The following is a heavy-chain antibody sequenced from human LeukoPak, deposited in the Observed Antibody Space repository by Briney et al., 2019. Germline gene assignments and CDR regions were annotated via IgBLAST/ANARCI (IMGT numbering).Heavy chain of an antibody. CDR2: ISYDGSEK. D-gene: IGHD2/OR15-2a*01. CDR3: ARAPEGLRILSADY. Sequence: GRTLRLSCAVSGFTFSNYGMYRVRQAPGKGLEWVAVISYDGSEKYYADSVKGRFTISRDNSNNTLSVQMNSLRPEDTAVYYCARAPEGLRILSADYWGQGVLVTVSS. CDR1: GFTFSNYG. J-gene: IGHJ4*02. V-gene: IGHV3-30*03.